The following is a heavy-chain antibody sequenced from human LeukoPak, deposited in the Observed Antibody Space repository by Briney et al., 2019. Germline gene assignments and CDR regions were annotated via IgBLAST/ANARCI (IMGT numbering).Heavy chain of an antibody. Sequence: SGGSLRLSCAASGFTFSSYSMNWVRQAPGKGLEWVSSIISSSTYIYYADSVRGRFAISRDNAKNSLYLQMNSLRAEDTAVYYCARGDTAFDYWGQGTLVTVSS. CDR1: GFTFSSYS. D-gene: IGHD5-18*01. CDR2: IISSSTYI. CDR3: ARGDTAFDY. J-gene: IGHJ4*02. V-gene: IGHV3-21*01.